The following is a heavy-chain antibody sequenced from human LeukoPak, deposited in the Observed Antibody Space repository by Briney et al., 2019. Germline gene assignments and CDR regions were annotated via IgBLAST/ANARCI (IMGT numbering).Heavy chain of an antibody. D-gene: IGHD3-3*01. V-gene: IGHV3-33*01. J-gene: IGHJ4*02. CDR3: AREGNYDFWSGRFDY. CDR1: GFTFSSYG. CDR2: IWYDGSNK. Sequence: GGSLRLSCAASGFTFSSYGMHWVGQAPGKGLEGVAVIWYDGSNKYYADSVKGRFTISRDNSKNTLYLQMNSLRAEDTAVYYCAREGNYDFWSGRFDYWGQGTLVTVSS.